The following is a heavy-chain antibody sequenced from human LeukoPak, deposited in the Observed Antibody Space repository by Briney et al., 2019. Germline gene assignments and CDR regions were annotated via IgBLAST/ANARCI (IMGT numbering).Heavy chain of an antibody. CDR1: GFTFSGHG. J-gene: IGHJ5*01. CDR2: ITGSGATT. V-gene: IGHV3-23*01. CDR3: AKDDNWLQFES. D-gene: IGHD5-24*01. Sequence: PGGSLRLSCAASGFTFSGHGMNWVRQAPGKGLEWVSGITGSGATTYADSVKGRFTISRDNSKNTLYLQMNSLRAEDTAVYYCAKDDNWLQFESWGQGTLVTVSS.